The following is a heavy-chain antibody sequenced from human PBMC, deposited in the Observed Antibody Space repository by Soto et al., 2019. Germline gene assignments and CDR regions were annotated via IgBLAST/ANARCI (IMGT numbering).Heavy chain of an antibody. J-gene: IGHJ6*02. D-gene: IGHD2-15*01. CDR2: IFYSGLT. Sequence: SETLSLTCSVSGYSVSSSDYYWAWIRQPPGKGLEWIGSIFYSGLTYYNPSLKSRVTLSVDTSKNHFSVRLNSVTAADTAVYYCAPLTVSLSGPYGIHVWGQGTTVTV. CDR1: GYSVSSSDYY. V-gene: IGHV4-39*01. CDR3: APLTVSLSGPYGIHV.